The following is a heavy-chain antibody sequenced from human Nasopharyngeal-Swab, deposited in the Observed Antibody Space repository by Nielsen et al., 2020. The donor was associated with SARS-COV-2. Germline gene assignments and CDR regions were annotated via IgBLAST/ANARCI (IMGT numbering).Heavy chain of an antibody. V-gene: IGHV4-34*01. D-gene: IGHD2-15*01. CDR3: ARVSILKVVVVGYYYYMDV. Sequence: WIRQPPGKGLEWIGEINHSGSTNYNPSLKSRVTISVDKSKNQFSLKLSSVTAADTAVYYCARVSILKVVVVGYYYYMDVWGKGTTVTSP. J-gene: IGHJ6*03. CDR2: INHSGST.